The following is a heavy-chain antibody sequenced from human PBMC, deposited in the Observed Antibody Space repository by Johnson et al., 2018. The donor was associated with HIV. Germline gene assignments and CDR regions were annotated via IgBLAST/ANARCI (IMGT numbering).Heavy chain of an antibody. CDR3: ARVVVITYHDAFDI. J-gene: IGHJ3*02. CDR1: GFTFSSYW. V-gene: IGHV3-7*05. CDR2: IKQDCSET. Sequence: VQLVESGGGLVQPGGSLRLSCAASGFTFSSYWMSWVRQAPGKGLEWVANIKQDCSETYYVDSVKGRFTISRDNAKNTLYLQMNSLRAEDTAVYYCARVVVITYHDAFDIWGQGTMVTVSS. D-gene: IGHD3-22*01.